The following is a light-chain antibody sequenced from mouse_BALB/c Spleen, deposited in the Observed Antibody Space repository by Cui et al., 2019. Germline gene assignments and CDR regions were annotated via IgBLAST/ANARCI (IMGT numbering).Light chain of an antibody. Sequence: DTVTTQTHKFMSTTVGDRVSITCKANHNVRTAIAWYQQKPGQSPKALIYLASNRHTGVPDRFTGSGSRTDFTLTISNVQSEDLADYFCLQHWDYPLTFGAGTKLELK. J-gene: IGKJ5*01. CDR3: LQHWDYPLT. CDR2: LAS. CDR1: HNVRTA. V-gene: IGKV6-14*01.